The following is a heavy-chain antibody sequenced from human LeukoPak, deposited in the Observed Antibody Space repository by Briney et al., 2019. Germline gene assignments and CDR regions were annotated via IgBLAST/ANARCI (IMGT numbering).Heavy chain of an antibody. CDR3: ARGISSSWPLWFDY. CDR1: GGSISTYY. D-gene: IGHD6-13*01. CDR2: IYTTGIT. J-gene: IGHJ4*02. Sequence: PSETLSLTCTVSGGSISTYYWNWIRQPAGKGLEWIGRIYTTGITNYNPSLKSRVSVSVDTSKNQFSLKLSSVTAADTAVYYCARGISSSWPLWFDYWGQGTLVTVSS. V-gene: IGHV4-4*07.